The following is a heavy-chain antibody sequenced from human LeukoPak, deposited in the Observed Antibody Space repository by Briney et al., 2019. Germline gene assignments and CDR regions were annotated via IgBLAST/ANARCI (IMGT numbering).Heavy chain of an antibody. J-gene: IGHJ4*02. CDR1: GFTFSSYA. Sequence: GGSLRLSCAASGFTFSSYAMSWVRQAPGKGLEWVSAISGSGGSTYYADSVKGRFTISRDNSKNTLYLQMNSLRAEDTAVYYCARDIAVAGTLLDYWGQGTLVTVSS. CDR2: ISGSGGST. CDR3: ARDIAVAGTLLDY. V-gene: IGHV3-23*01. D-gene: IGHD6-19*01.